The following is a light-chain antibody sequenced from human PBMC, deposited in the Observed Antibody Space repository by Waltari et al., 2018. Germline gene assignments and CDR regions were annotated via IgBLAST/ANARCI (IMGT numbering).Light chain of an antibody. CDR2: GAS. Sequence: VLTQSPDTLSLSPGKRATLSCRASQSLTKRYLAWYQQKPGQAPRLLIHGASSRAAGIPDRFSGSGSGTDFTLTISRLEPEDFAVYYCQQYGSSVMYTFGQGTKLEIK. CDR1: QSLTKRY. V-gene: IGKV3-20*01. CDR3: QQYGSSVMYT. J-gene: IGKJ2*01.